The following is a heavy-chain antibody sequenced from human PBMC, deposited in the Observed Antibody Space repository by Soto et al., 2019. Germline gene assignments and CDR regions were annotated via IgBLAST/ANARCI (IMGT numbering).Heavy chain of an antibody. J-gene: IGHJ3*02. Sequence: PGGSLRLSCAASGFTFSSYSMNWVRQAPGKGLEWISYISRNNKNIYYADSVKGRFTISRDDAKDSLYLQMNSLRDEDTALYYCARDPYLMTSGNAFDIWGQGTMVTVSS. CDR3: ARDPYLMTSGNAFDI. CDR1: GFTFSSYS. D-gene: IGHD3-3*01. V-gene: IGHV3-48*02. CDR2: ISRNNKNI.